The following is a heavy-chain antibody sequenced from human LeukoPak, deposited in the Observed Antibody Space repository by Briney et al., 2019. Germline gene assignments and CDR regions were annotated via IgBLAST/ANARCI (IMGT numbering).Heavy chain of an antibody. CDR2: INHSGST. V-gene: IGHV4-34*01. Sequence: PSETLSLTCAVYGGSFSGYYWSWIRQSPGKGLEWIGEINHSGSTNYNPSLKSRVTISVDTSKNQFSLKLSSVTAADTAVYYCARGTSITMVRGVRFDYWGQGTLVTVSS. J-gene: IGHJ4*02. CDR1: GGSFSGYY. CDR3: ARGTSITMVRGVRFDY. D-gene: IGHD3-10*01.